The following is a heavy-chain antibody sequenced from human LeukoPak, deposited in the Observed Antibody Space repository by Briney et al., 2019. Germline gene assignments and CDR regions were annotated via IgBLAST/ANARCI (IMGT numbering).Heavy chain of an antibody. CDR1: GGTFSSYA. J-gene: IGHJ4*02. CDR3: ANYYYGSGSYYTYHY. Sequence: ASVKVSCKASGGTFSSYAISWVRQAPGQGLGWMGGIIPIFGTANYTQKFQGRVTITADESTSTAYMELSSLRSEDTAVYYCANYYYGSGSYYTYHYWGQGTLVTVSS. CDR2: IIPIFGTA. D-gene: IGHD3-10*01. V-gene: IGHV1-69*13.